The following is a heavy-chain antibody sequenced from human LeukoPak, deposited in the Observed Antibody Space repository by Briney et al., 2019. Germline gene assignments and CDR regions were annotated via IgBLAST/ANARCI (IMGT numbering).Heavy chain of an antibody. V-gene: IGHV3-33*06. CDR2: IWYGGSNK. J-gene: IGHJ6*03. D-gene: IGHD2-2*01. CDR1: GFTFSSYG. Sequence: GRSLRLSCAASGFTFSSYGMHWVRQAPGKGLEWVAVIWYGGSNKYYADSVKGRFTISRDNSKNTLYLQMNSLRAEDTAVYYCAKEGTGCSSTSFYYYYMDVWGKGTTVTVSS. CDR3: AKEGTGCSSTSFYYYYMDV.